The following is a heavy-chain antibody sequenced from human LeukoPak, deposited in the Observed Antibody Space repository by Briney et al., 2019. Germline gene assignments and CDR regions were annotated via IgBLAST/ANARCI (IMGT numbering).Heavy chain of an antibody. CDR1: GYTFTSYG. CDR3: ARGGPGWDSRSWYNY. D-gene: IGHD6-13*01. J-gene: IGHJ4*02. Sequence: ASVKVSCKTSGYTFTSYGIIWVRQAPGQELEWMGWISAYNGNRNYAQNLQGRVTMTTDTSTSTAYMELRSLRSDDTAVYYCARGGPGWDSRSWYNYWGQGTLATVSS. CDR2: ISAYNGNR. V-gene: IGHV1-18*01.